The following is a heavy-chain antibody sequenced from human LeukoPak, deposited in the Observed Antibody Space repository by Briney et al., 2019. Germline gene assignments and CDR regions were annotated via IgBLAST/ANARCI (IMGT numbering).Heavy chain of an antibody. CDR1: GYTFTGYY. Sequence: ASVKVSCRASGYTFTGYYMHWVRQAPGQGLEWMGWINPNSGGTNYAQKFQGRVTMTRDTSISTAYMELSRLRSDDTAVYYCARAYYDSSGYYLTYMDVWGKGTTVTVSS. V-gene: IGHV1-2*02. D-gene: IGHD3-22*01. CDR2: INPNSGGT. J-gene: IGHJ6*03. CDR3: ARAYYDSSGYYLTYMDV.